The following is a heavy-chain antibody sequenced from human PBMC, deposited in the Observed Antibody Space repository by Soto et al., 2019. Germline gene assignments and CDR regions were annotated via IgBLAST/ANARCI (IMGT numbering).Heavy chain of an antibody. CDR2: IKSKTDGGTT. D-gene: IGHD3-10*01. J-gene: IGHJ4*02. Sequence: VGPLRISSAASGFTFSNPWMSWVRQAPGKGLEWVGRIKSKTDGGTTDYAAPVKGRFTVSRDDSKNTLYLQMNSLKTEDTAVYFCTTMGDYGSGSYHSVDYWGQGTLVTVSS. V-gene: IGHV3-15*01. CDR1: GFTFSNPW. CDR3: TTMGDYGSGSYHSVDY.